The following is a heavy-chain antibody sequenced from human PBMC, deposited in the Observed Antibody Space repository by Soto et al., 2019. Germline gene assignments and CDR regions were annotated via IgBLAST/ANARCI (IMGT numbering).Heavy chain of an antibody. J-gene: IGHJ6*02. CDR3: AKGDYYDSSGYARTPPTSYGMDV. CDR2: ISGSGGST. V-gene: IGHV3-23*01. D-gene: IGHD3-22*01. CDR1: GFTFSSYA. Sequence: LRLSCAASGFTFSSYAMSWVRQAPGKGLEWVSAISGSGGSTYNADSVKGRFTISRDNSKNTLYLQMNILRAEDTAVYYCAKGDYYDSSGYARTPPTSYGMDVWGQGTTVTVSS.